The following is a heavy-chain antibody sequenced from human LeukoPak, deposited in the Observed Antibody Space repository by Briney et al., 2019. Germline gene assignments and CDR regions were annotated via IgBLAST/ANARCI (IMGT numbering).Heavy chain of an antibody. CDR1: GFTFSNAW. J-gene: IGHJ4*02. V-gene: IGHV3-15*01. Sequence: PGGSLRFSWGAAGFTFSNAWMTGVRQAPGKGLEWVGRFKSKTDGGTTDYAATVKGRFTISRDDSKNTLYLQMTSLRAEDTAVYYCAKGHSDYGTGFDCWGQGTLVTVSS. CDR3: AKGHSDYGTGFDC. CDR2: FKSKTDGGTT. D-gene: IGHD4-17*01.